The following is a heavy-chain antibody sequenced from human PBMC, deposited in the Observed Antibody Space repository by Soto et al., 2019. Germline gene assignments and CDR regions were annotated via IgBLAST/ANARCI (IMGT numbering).Heavy chain of an antibody. J-gene: IGHJ4*02. Sequence: ASVKVSCKASGYTFTSYDINWVRQATGQGLEWMGWMNPNSGNTGYAQKFQGRVTMTRNTSISTAYMELSSLRSEDTAVYYCARGITIFGVVPGWGQGTLVTVSS. V-gene: IGHV1-8*01. CDR2: MNPNSGNT. D-gene: IGHD3-3*01. CDR1: GYTFTSYD. CDR3: ARGITIFGVVPG.